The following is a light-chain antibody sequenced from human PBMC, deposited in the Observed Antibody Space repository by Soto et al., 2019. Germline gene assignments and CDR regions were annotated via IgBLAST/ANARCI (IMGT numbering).Light chain of an antibody. J-gene: IGLJ3*02. CDR3: LSYDSSLSAWV. Sequence: QSVLTQPPSVSGAPGQWVTISCTGSSSDIGAGYDVHWYQQHPGTAPKLLIYGNSNRPSGVPDRFSGSKSGTSASLAITGLQAEDEADYYCLSYDSSLSAWVFGGGTKLTVL. V-gene: IGLV1-40*01. CDR1: SSDIGAGYD. CDR2: GNS.